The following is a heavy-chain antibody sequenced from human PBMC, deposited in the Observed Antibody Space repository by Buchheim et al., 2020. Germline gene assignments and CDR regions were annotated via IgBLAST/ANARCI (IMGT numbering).Heavy chain of an antibody. Sequence: QVQLVESGGGVVQPGRSLRLSCAASGFTFSSYGMHWVRQAPGKGLEWVAVIWYDGSNKYYADSVKGRFTILRDNSKNTPYLQMNSLRAEDTAVYYCARDVKQWLVPYYYGMDVWGQGTT. V-gene: IGHV3-33*01. CDR1: GFTFSSYG. CDR3: ARDVKQWLVPYYYGMDV. CDR2: IWYDGSNK. J-gene: IGHJ6*02. D-gene: IGHD6-19*01.